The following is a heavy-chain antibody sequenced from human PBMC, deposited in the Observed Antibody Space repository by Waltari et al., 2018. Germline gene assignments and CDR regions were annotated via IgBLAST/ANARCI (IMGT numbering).Heavy chain of an antibody. Sequence: EVQLVESGGGWVQPGGSRRLSCSSYGFPFRSYGMNWVRQAPGKGLEWVSYISPSGTTITYADSMKGRFTISRYNAKNALYLQMNSLRADDPAVYYCVREYDSGGAGYWGQGTLVTVSS. D-gene: IGHD3-22*01. J-gene: IGHJ4*02. V-gene: IGHV3-48*04. CDR3: VREYDSGGAGY. CDR2: ISPSGTTI. CDR1: GFPFRSYG.